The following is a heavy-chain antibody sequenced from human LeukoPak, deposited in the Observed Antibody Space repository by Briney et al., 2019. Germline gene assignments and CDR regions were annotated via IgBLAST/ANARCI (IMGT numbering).Heavy chain of an antibody. CDR3: ARLAPKEIPYIVVVTASRGYFDY. V-gene: IGHV3-23*01. J-gene: IGHJ4*02. CDR2: ISGSGGST. D-gene: IGHD2-21*02. CDR1: GFTFSSYG. Sequence: GGSLRLSCAASGFTFSSYGMSWVRQAPGKGLEWVSAISGSGGSTYYADSVKGRFTISRDNSKNTLYLQMNSLRAEDTAVYYCARLAPKEIPYIVVVTASRGYFDYWGQGTLVTVSS.